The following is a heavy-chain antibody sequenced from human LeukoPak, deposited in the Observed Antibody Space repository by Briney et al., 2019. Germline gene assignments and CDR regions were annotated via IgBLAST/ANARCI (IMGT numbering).Heavy chain of an antibody. CDR3: AREGGAGFSRHYFYGMDV. D-gene: IGHD3-10*01. V-gene: IGHV3-66*01. Sequence: GGSLRLSCAASGLTVSSNYMSWVRQAPGKGLEWVSVIYSAGSTYYADSVKGRFTISRDNSKNTLYLQMTSLRAEDTAVYYCAREGGAGFSRHYFYGMDVWGQGTTVTVSS. J-gene: IGHJ6*02. CDR1: GLTVSSNY. CDR2: IYSAGST.